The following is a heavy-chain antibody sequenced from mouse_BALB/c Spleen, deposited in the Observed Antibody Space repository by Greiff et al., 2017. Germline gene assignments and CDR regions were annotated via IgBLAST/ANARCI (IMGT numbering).Heavy chain of an antibody. J-gene: IGHJ4*01. CDR3: AKDMERYNGSYYAMDY. Sequence: EVMLVESGGGLVKPGGSLKLSCAASGFTFSDYYMYWVRQTPEKRLEWVATISDGGSYTYYPDSVKGRFTISRDNAKNNLYLQMSSLKSEDTAMYYCAKDMERYNGSYYAMDYWGQGTSVTVSS. CDR1: GFTFSDYY. D-gene: IGHD1-2*01. V-gene: IGHV5-4*02. CDR2: ISDGGSYT.